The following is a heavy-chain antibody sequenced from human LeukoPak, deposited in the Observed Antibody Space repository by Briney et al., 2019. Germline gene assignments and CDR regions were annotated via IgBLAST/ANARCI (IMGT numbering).Heavy chain of an antibody. CDR3: ARDGGLGYCSSTSCLPDY. Sequence: ASVKDSCKASGGTFSSYAISWVRQAPGQGLEWMGRIISILGIANYAQKFQGRVTITADKSTSTAYMELSSLRSEDTAVYYCARDGGLGYCSSTSCLPDYWGQGTLVTVSS. V-gene: IGHV1-69*04. J-gene: IGHJ4*02. D-gene: IGHD2-2*01. CDR2: IISILGIA. CDR1: GGTFSSYA.